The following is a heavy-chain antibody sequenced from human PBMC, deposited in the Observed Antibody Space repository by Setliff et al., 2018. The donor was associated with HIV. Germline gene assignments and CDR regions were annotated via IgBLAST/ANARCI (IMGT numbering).Heavy chain of an antibody. J-gene: IGHJ4*02. CDR1: GGSITTSTFY. CDR3: ARGGATGTTRLDY. D-gene: IGHD1-7*01. Sequence: TLSLTCTVSGGSITTSTFYWGWIRQPPGKGLEWIGHIYSSGTTVYNPSLKSRVSISLNRSKNQLSLKVTSVTAADTAVYYCARGGATGTTRLDYWGQGTLVTAPQ. CDR2: IYSSGTT. V-gene: IGHV4-61*05.